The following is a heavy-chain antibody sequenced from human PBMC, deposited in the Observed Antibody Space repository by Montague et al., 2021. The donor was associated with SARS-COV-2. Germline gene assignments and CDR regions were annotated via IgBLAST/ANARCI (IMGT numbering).Heavy chain of an antibody. Sequence: TLSLTCAVYGGSFSGYYWAWIRQSPGKGLEWIAEINHSGTTNYNFNPSLRSRVTISVDTSKSQFSLKLSSVTAADTGVYYCARWDPQTLTLIGLRGKSASDYWGQGALVTVSS. CDR2: INHSGTT. CDR3: ARWDPQTLTLIGLRGKSASDY. D-gene: IGHD4-23*01. J-gene: IGHJ4*02. CDR1: GGSFSGYY. V-gene: IGHV4-34*01.